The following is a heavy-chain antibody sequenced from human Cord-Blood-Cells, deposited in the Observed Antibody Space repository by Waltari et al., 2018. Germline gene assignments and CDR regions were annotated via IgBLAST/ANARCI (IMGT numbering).Heavy chain of an antibody. J-gene: IGHJ4*02. Sequence: EVQLVESGGGLVKPGGSLRLSCSASGFTFSSYSMNWVRQAPGKVLGWVPSISRSSSNKYYADSVKGRFTISRDNAKNSLSLQMNRLRAEDTAVYYCARASSSGWYYFDYWGQGTLVTVAS. CDR1: GFTFSSYS. CDR2: ISRSSSNK. V-gene: IGHV3-21*01. CDR3: ARASSSGWYYFDY. D-gene: IGHD6-19*01.